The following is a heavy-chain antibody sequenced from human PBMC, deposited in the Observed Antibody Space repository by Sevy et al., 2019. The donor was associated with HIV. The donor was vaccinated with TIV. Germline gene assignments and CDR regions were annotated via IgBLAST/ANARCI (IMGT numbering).Heavy chain of an antibody. D-gene: IGHD6-19*01. V-gene: IGHV3-33*01. CDR2: IWYDGSNK. CDR3: AREGIAVAGIGYYFDY. J-gene: IGHJ4*02. CDR1: GFTFSSYG. Sequence: GGSLRLSCAASGFTFSSYGMHWVRQAPGKGLEWVAIIWYDGSNKKYADSVKGRFSMSRDNSKNTLYLEMNSLRAEDTAVYYCAREGIAVAGIGYYFDYWGQGTLVTVSS.